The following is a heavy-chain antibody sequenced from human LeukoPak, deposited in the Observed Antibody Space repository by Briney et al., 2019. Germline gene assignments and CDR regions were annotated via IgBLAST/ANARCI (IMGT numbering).Heavy chain of an antibody. D-gene: IGHD2/OR15-2a*01. CDR2: IYYSGST. CDR3: ARRDNIVWFAP. J-gene: IGHJ5*02. Sequence: SETLSLTCTVSGGSISSYHWSWIRQPPGKGLEWIGYIYYSGSTNCNPSLKSRVTISVDTSKNQFSLRLSAVTGADTAVYYCARRDNIVWFAPWRQGTLVTVSS. V-gene: IGHV4-59*01. CDR1: GGSISSYH.